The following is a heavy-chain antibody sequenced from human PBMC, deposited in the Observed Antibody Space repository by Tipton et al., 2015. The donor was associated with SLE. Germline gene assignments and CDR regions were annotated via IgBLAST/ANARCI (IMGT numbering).Heavy chain of an antibody. CDR3: AKDKYFDWLFDY. CDR2: ISGSAGST. CDR1: GFTFSSCA. J-gene: IGHJ4*02. Sequence: SLRLSCAASGFTFSSCAMSWVRQAPGKGLEWVSTISGSAGSTYYADSVKGRFTISRDNSKNTLYLQMNSLRAEDTAIYYCAKDKYFDWLFDYWGQGTLVTVSS. V-gene: IGHV3-23*01. D-gene: IGHD3-9*01.